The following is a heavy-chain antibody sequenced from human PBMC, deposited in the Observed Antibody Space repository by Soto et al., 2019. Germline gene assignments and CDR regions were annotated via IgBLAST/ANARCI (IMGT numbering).Heavy chain of an antibody. CDR3: ARSTGYCSNGVCSVFDY. CDR1: GYSIRSDYY. J-gene: IGHJ4*02. Sequence: SETLSLTCTVSGYSIRSDYYCGWIRQPPGKELEWIGNIFHSGSTYYNPSLKSRVTISVDTSKNQFSLKMTSVTATDTAVYYCARSTGYCSNGVCSVFDYWGQGTLVTVSS. CDR2: IFHSGST. D-gene: IGHD2-8*01. V-gene: IGHV4-38-2*02.